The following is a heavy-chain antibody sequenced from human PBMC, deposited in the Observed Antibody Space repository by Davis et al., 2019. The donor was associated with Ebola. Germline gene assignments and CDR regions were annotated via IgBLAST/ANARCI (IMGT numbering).Heavy chain of an antibody. D-gene: IGHD3-10*01. J-gene: IGHJ5*02. CDR1: GGSISSGGYY. CDR2: IYYSGST. V-gene: IGHV4-31*03. CDR3: ARAVGRGAWFDP. Sequence: MPSETLSLTCTVSGGSISSGGYYWSWIRQHPGKGLEWIGYIYYSGSTYYNPSLKSRVTISVDTSKNQFSLKLSSVTAADTAVYYCARAVGRGAWFDPWGQGTLVTVSS.